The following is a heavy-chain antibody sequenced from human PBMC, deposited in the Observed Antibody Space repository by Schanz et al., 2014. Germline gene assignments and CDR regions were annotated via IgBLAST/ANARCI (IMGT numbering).Heavy chain of an antibody. CDR3: AGTYCSSTSCYTGYYYMDV. D-gene: IGHD2-2*02. J-gene: IGHJ6*03. V-gene: IGHV1-18*01. Sequence: QGQLVQSGPEVKEPGASVKVSCEASRYTFNTYGLNWVRQAPGQGLEWMGWISAYTNNTNYAQKFQGRVTITRDTSASTAYMELSSLRSEDTAVYYCAGTYCSSTSCYTGYYYMDVWGKGTTVTVSS. CDR1: RYTFNTYG. CDR2: ISAYTNNT.